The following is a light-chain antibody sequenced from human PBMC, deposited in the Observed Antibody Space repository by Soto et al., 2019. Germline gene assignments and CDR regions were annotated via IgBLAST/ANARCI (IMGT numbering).Light chain of an antibody. V-gene: IGKV3-20*01. CDR1: QSVSSSY. CDR3: QQYTRSPRT. CDR2: GAS. Sequence: EFVLTQSPGTLSLSPGERATLSCRASQSVSSSYLAWYQQKPGQAPRLLIYGASIRATGIPDRFSGSGSGTDFTLTISRLEPEDSAVYYCQQYTRSPRTFGQGTKVDIK. J-gene: IGKJ1*01.